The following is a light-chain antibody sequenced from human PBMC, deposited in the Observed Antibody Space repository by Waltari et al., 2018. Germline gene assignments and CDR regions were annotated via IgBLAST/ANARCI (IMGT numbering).Light chain of an antibody. V-gene: IGKV3-20*01. CDR3: QHYVRLPAT. CDR1: QSVSRA. Sequence: ERVTLSCRASQSVSRALAWYQQKPGQAPRLLIFGASNRATGTPDRFSGSGSETDFSLTISRLEPEDFAVYYCQHYVRLPATFGRGTKVEIK. CDR2: GAS. J-gene: IGKJ1*01.